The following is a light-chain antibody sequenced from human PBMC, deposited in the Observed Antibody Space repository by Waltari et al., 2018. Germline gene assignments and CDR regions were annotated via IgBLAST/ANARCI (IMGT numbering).Light chain of an antibody. CDR1: QSISSY. CDR3: QRYDSDWT. CDR2: AAS. Sequence: DIQMTQSPSSLSASVGDRVTITCRASQSISSYLNWYQQKPGKAPKLLIYAASSLQSGVPSRFSGSGSGTDFTLTISSLQPEDFATYYCQRYDSDWTFGQGTKVEIK. J-gene: IGKJ1*01. V-gene: IGKV1-39*01.